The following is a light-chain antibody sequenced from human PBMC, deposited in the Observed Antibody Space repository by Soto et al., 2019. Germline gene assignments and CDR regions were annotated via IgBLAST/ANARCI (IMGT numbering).Light chain of an antibody. Sequence: QPVLTQPPSASGTPGQRVTISCSGGSSNIGTNAVNWYQQLPGTAPKLLIYNNNQRPSGVPDRVSGSKSGTSGSLAISGLQSEDEADYYCAAWDDSLNGYVFGTGTKVTVL. CDR3: AAWDDSLNGYV. J-gene: IGLJ1*01. CDR2: NNN. V-gene: IGLV1-44*01. CDR1: SSNIGTNA.